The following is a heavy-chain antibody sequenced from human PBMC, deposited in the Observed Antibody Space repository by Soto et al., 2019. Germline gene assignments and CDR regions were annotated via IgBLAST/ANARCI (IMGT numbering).Heavy chain of an antibody. CDR2: ISAYNGNT. D-gene: IGHD3-22*01. Sequence: QVQLVQSGAEVKKPGASVKVSCKASGYTFTSYGISWVRQAPGQGREWMGWISAYNGNTNYAQKLQGRVAMTTDTSTSTDYMELRSLRSDDTAVYYCALRRLRDSMDFDYWGQGTLVTVSS. CDR3: ALRRLRDSMDFDY. V-gene: IGHV1-18*01. J-gene: IGHJ4*02. CDR1: GYTFTSYG.